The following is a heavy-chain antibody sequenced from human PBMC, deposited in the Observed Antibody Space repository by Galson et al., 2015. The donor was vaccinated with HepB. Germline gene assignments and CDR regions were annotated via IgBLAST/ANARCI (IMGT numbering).Heavy chain of an antibody. CDR1: GGTFSSYA. CDR2: IIPIFGTA. Sequence: SVKASCKASGGTFSSYAISWVRQAPGQGLEWMGVIIPIFGTANYAQKFQGRVTLTADESTSTAYMELSSPRSWDTAVYYCANGGGYCSSTSCQHHYYYYYMDVWGKGTTVTVSS. D-gene: IGHD2-2*01. CDR3: ANGGGYCSSTSCQHHYYYYYMDV. J-gene: IGHJ6*03. V-gene: IGHV1-69*13.